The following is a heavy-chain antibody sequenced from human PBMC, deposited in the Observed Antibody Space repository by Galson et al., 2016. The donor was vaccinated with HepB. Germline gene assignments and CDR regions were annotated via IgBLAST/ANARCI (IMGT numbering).Heavy chain of an antibody. Sequence: SLRLSCAASGFTFSSYGMHWVRQAPGKGLEWVAVISYDGSNKYYADSVKGRFTISRDNSKNTLYLQMNSLRVEDTAVYYCVRSRGNDGWGQGTLVTVSS. V-gene: IGHV3-30*03. D-gene: IGHD1-1*01. J-gene: IGHJ4*02. CDR3: VRSRGNDG. CDR2: ISYDGSNK. CDR1: GFTFSSYG.